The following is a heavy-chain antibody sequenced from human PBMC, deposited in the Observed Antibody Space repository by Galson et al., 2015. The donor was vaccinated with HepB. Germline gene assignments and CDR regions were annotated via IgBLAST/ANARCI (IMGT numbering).Heavy chain of an antibody. J-gene: IGHJ4*02. CDR3: AKDRYDDTLTGYYTH. V-gene: IGHV3-23*01. CDR1: GFTFRSYA. D-gene: IGHD3-9*01. CDR2: ISGRGGST. Sequence: SLRLSCAXSGFTFRSYAMSWVRQAPGKGLEWVSGISGRGGSTYYTDSVKGRFTISRDNSQNMLYLQMRSLRAEDKAVYDCAKDRYDDTLTGYYTHWGQGTLVTVSS.